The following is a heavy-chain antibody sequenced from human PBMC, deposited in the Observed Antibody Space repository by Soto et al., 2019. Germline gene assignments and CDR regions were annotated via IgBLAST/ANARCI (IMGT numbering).Heavy chain of an antibody. Sequence: HVQLVESGGGVAQPGGSLRLSCGASGFTFSSYGMHWVRQGPGKGLEWVAVILYDGSDKYYADSVKGRFTISRDNSKNTLYLQMNSLRVDDTAVYYCAKDRAASSWDLDYWGQGTLVTVSS. V-gene: IGHV3-30*18. CDR2: ILYDGSDK. CDR3: AKDRAASSWDLDY. CDR1: GFTFSSYG. J-gene: IGHJ4*02. D-gene: IGHD6-13*01.